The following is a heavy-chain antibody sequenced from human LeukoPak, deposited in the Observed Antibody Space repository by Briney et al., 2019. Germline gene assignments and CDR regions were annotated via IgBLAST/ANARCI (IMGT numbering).Heavy chain of an antibody. Sequence: GGSLRLSCAASGFTFSSYDMHWVRQATGKGLEWVSAIGTAGDTYYPGSVKGRFTISRENAKNSLYLQMNSLRAGDTAAYYCARALYSSGWYYFDYWGQGTLVTVSS. CDR2: IGTAGDT. V-gene: IGHV3-13*01. J-gene: IGHJ4*02. CDR1: GFTFSSYD. CDR3: ARALYSSGWYYFDY. D-gene: IGHD6-19*01.